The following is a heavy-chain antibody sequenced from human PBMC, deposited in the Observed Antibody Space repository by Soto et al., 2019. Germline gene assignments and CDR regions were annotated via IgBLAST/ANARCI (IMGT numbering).Heavy chain of an antibody. J-gene: IGHJ5*02. CDR2: ISAYNGNT. Sequence: ASVKVSCKASGYTFTSYGISWVRQAPGQGLEWMGWISAYNGNTNYAQKLQGRVTMTTDTSTSTAYMELRSLRSDDTAVYYCARDPSSPTMARGVIIPLFDPWGQGTLVTVSS. CDR1: GYTFTSYG. CDR3: ARDPSSPTMARGVIIPLFDP. V-gene: IGHV1-18*01. D-gene: IGHD3-10*01.